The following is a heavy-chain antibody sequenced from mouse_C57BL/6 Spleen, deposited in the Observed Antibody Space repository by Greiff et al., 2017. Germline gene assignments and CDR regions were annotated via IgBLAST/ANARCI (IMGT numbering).Heavy chain of an antibody. J-gene: IGHJ4*01. V-gene: IGHV1-55*01. CDR1: GYTFTSYW. CDR3: ARYYYGSSLGDY. D-gene: IGHD1-1*01. Sequence: VQLQQPGAELVKPGASVKMSCKASGYTFTSYWITWVKQRPGQGLEWIGDIYPGSGSTNYNEKFKSKATLTVDTSSSTAYMQLSSLTSEDSAVYYCARYYYGSSLGDYWGQGTSVTVSS. CDR2: IYPGSGST.